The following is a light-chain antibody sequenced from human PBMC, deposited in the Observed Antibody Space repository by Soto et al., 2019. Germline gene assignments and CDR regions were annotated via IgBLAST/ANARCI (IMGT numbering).Light chain of an antibody. CDR1: ISNIGSNP. J-gene: IGLJ1*01. CDR3: KSYAGSNTYV. V-gene: IGLV1-44*01. Sequence: QSVLTQPPSASGTPGQRVTISCSGSISNIGSNPVYWHQQLPGTAPKLLIFRNNQRPSGVPDRFSDSKSGTSASLAVSGLQDEDEDDYFCKSYAGSNTYVFGSGTKVTV. CDR2: RNN.